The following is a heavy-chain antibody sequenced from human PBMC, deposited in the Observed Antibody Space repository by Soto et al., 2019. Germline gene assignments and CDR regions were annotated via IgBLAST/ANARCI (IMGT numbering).Heavy chain of an antibody. CDR3: ARQLGIAAALPWFDP. CDR2: IYPGDSDT. J-gene: IGHJ5*02. Sequence: PGESLKISCKGSGYSFTSYWIGWVRQMPGKGLEWMGIIYPGDSDTRYSPSFQGQVTISADKSISTAYLQWSSLKASDTAMYYCARQLGIAAALPWFDPWGQGTLVTVS. D-gene: IGHD6-13*01. V-gene: IGHV5-51*01. CDR1: GYSFTSYW.